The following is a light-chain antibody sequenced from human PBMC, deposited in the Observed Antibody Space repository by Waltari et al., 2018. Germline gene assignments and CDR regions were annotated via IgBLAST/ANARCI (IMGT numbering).Light chain of an antibody. Sequence: EIVLTQSPGTLSLSPGERATLSCWDSQSVGRSLAWYQQKPGQAPRLLIYGASIRATGIPDRFSGSGSETDFSLTISRPDPEDLAVYYCQHYVRLPATFGQGTKVEIK. V-gene: IGKV3-20*01. CDR2: GAS. CDR3: QHYVRLPAT. CDR1: QSVGRS. J-gene: IGKJ1*01.